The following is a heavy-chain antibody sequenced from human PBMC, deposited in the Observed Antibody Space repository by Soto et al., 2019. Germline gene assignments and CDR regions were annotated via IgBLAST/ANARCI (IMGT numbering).Heavy chain of an antibody. D-gene: IGHD2-2*01. CDR2: IYYSGST. J-gene: IGHJ5*02. V-gene: IGHV4-31*03. Sequence: SETLSLTCTVSGGSISSGGYYWSWIRQHPGKGLEWIGYIYYSGSTYYNPSLKSRVTISVDTSKNQFSLKLSSVTAADTAVYYCARDMGYCSSTSCYGDWFDPWGQGTLVTVSS. CDR3: ARDMGYCSSTSCYGDWFDP. CDR1: GGSISSGGYY.